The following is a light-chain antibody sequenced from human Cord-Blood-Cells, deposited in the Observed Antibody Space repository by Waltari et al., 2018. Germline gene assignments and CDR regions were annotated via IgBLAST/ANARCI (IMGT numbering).Light chain of an antibody. Sequence: DIQMTQSPSSLSASVGDRVTLPCRASQSISSYLNWYQQKPGKAPKLLIYAASSLQSGVPSRFSGSGSGTDCTLTISSLQPEDFATYYGQQRYSTPYSFGQGTKLEIK. V-gene: IGKV1-39*01. CDR1: QSISSY. CDR3: QQRYSTPYS. CDR2: AAS. J-gene: IGKJ2*03.